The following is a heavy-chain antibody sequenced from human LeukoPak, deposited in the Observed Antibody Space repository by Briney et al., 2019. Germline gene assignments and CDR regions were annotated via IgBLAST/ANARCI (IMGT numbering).Heavy chain of an antibody. J-gene: IGHJ4*02. CDR1: SGSITSNNYF. CDR2: IFYSGTT. V-gene: IGHV4-39*02. D-gene: IGHD3-3*01. Sequence: SETPSLTCTVSSGSITSNNYFWGWIRQPPGKGLEWIGNIFYSGTTHYNPSLKSRVTISVDTPKNHFSLTLNSVTAADTAMYYCARLTRALFGVAIGSLDYWGRGTLVTVSS. CDR3: ARLTRALFGVAIGSLDY.